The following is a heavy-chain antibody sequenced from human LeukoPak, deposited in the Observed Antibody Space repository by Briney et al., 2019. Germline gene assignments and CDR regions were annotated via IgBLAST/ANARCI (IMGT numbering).Heavy chain of an antibody. J-gene: IGHJ4*02. D-gene: IGHD3-22*01. CDR2: ISGSDGST. Sequence: GGSLRLSCAASGFTFRIYAMSWVRQAPGKGLEWVSTISGSDGSTNYADSVKGRFSISRDNSKNTLYLQMNSLRAEDTAVYYCARDHYYDSSGYGYFDYWGQGTLVTVSS. V-gene: IGHV3-23*01. CDR1: GFTFRIYA. CDR3: ARDHYYDSSGYGYFDY.